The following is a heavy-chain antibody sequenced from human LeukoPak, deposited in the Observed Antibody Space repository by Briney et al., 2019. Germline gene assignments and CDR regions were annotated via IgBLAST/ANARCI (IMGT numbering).Heavy chain of an antibody. J-gene: IGHJ2*01. Sequence: ASVKISCKASGYTFTSYGISWVRQTPGQGLEWMGCISAHNGNTHYAQKLQGRDTMTPDTPTSAAHTGLRAPRSDNTRAYNSARDRIYGPRYFELWGRGALVTVSS. V-gene: IGHV1-18*01. CDR3: ARDRIYGPRYFEL. CDR2: ISAHNGNT. CDR1: GYTFTSYG. D-gene: IGHD5-12*01.